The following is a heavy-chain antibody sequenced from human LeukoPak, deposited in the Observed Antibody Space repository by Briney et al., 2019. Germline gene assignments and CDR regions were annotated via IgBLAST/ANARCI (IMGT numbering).Heavy chain of an antibody. Sequence: PGGSLRLSCAASGFTVSSNYMSWVRQAPGKGLEWVSVIYSGGSTYYAGSVEGRFTTSRDNSKNTLYLQMNSLRAEDTAVYYCARDGYSSSWGLTNWGQGTLVTVSS. CDR3: ARDGYSSSWGLTN. CDR2: IYSGGST. CDR1: GFTVSSNY. J-gene: IGHJ4*02. V-gene: IGHV3-53*01. D-gene: IGHD6-13*01.